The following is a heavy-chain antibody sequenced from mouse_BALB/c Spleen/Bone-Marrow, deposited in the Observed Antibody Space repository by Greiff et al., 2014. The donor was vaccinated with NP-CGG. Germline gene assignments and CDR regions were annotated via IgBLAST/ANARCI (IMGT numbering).Heavy chain of an antibody. CDR2: ILPGSVTT. CDR3: ARDHFDY. Sequence: QVQLKESGAELMKPGASVKISCKATGYTFSSYWIERIKQRPGHGLEWIGEILPGSVTTNYNGRFKGKATFTADTSSNTAYMQLSSLTSEDSAVYYCARDHFDYWGPGTTLTVSS. V-gene: IGHV1-9*01. CDR1: GYTFSSYW. J-gene: IGHJ2*01.